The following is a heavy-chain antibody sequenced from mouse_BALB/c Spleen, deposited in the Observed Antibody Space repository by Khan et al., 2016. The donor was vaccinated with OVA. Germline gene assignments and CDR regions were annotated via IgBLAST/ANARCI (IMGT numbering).Heavy chain of an antibody. CDR2: INTNTGEP. Sequence: QIQLVQSGPELKKPGETVKISCKASGYTFTNYGINWVKQAPGKGLKWMGWINTNTGEPTYAEEFKERFAFSLETSASTAYLQLNNLKNEDTATYFCARGNYYGSNSWFAYWGQGTLVTVSA. V-gene: IGHV9-3*02. CDR3: ARGNYYGSNSWFAY. CDR1: GYTFTNYG. D-gene: IGHD1-1*01. J-gene: IGHJ3*01.